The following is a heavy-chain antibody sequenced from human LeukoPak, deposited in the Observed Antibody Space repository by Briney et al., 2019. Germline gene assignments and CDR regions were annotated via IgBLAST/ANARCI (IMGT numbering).Heavy chain of an antibody. D-gene: IGHD2-15*01. J-gene: IGHJ1*01. CDR3: AKDRSDYSNPGYFQH. V-gene: IGHV3-11*06. CDR2: ISTTSSYT. CDR1: GFTFSDYY. Sequence: PGGSLRLSCAASGFTFSDYYMSWIRQAPGKGLEWVSYISTTSSYTDYADSVKGRFTISRDNSKNTLYLQMNSLRAEDTAVYYCAKDRSDYSNPGYFQHWGQGTLVTVSS.